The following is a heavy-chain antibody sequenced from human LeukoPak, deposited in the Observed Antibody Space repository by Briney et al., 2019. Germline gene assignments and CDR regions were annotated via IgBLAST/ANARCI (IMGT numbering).Heavy chain of an antibody. V-gene: IGHV3-23*01. D-gene: IGHD2-2*01. CDR3: AKDPGVVPAHYFDY. CDR2: TGNSGVST. CDR1: GFTFSSYA. Sequence: GESLTLSCAVSGFTFSSYAMNWLRQAPGKGLEWVSGTGNSGVSTFYPAPEKGRFTVSRDNSKNTLPLQINGPSADDTAVYYGAKDPGVVPAHYFDYWGQGTLVTVSS. J-gene: IGHJ4*02.